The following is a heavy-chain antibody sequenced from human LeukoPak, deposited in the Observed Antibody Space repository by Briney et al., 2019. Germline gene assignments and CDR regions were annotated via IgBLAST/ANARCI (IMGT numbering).Heavy chain of an antibody. V-gene: IGHV3-73*01. J-gene: IGHJ6*03. CDR1: GFTFSGSA. CDR2: IRSKANSYAT. CDR3: TSREIRPDYYYMDV. D-gene: IGHD5-24*01. Sequence: GGSLRLSCAASGFTFSGSAMHWVRRASGKGLEWVGRIRSKANSYATAYAASVKGRFTISRDDSKNTVYLQMNSLKTEDTAVYYCTSREIRPDYYYMDVWGKGTTVTVSS.